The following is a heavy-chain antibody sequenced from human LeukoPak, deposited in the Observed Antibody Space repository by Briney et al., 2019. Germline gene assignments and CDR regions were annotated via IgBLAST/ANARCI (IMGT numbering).Heavy chain of an antibody. D-gene: IGHD2-2*02. Sequence: ASVKVSCKASGYTFTCYYMHWVRQAPGQGREWMGWINPNSGGTNYAQKFQGRVTMTRDTSISTAYMELSRLRSDDTAVYYCARGAPLGDCSSTSCYTDRWDYWGQGTLVTVSS. CDR3: ARGAPLGDCSSTSCYTDRWDY. V-gene: IGHV1-2*02. CDR2: INPNSGGT. CDR1: GYTFTCYY. J-gene: IGHJ4*02.